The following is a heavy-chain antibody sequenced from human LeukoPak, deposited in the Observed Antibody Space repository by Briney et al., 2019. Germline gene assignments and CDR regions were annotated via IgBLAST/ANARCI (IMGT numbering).Heavy chain of an antibody. CDR3: AGATVVTPMDV. J-gene: IGHJ6*03. CDR1: GGSISGYY. V-gene: IGHV4-4*09. Sequence: PSETLSLTCTVSGGSISGYYWSWIRQPPGKGLEWIGYIYTSGSTKYNPSLKSRVTISVDTSKNQFSLKLSSVTAADTAVYYCAGATVVTPMDVWGKGTPVTVSS. CDR2: IYTSGST. D-gene: IGHD4-23*01.